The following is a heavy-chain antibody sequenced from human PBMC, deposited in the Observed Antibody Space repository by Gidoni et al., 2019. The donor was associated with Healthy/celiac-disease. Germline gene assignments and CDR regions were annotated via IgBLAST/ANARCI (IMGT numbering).Heavy chain of an antibody. CDR2: ISWNSGSI. D-gene: IGHD3-22*01. CDR3: AKDTGESSGYFDY. Sequence: EVQLVESGGGLVQPGRSLRLACAASGFTFDDYAMPWVRQAPGKGLEWVSGISWNSGSIGYADSVKGRFTISRDNAKNSLYLQMNSLRAEDTALYYCAKDTGESSGYFDYWGQGTLVTVSS. CDR1: GFTFDDYA. J-gene: IGHJ4*02. V-gene: IGHV3-9*01.